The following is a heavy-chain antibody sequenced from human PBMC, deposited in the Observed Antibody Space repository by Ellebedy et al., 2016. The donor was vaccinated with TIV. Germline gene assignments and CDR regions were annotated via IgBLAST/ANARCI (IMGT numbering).Heavy chain of an antibody. J-gene: IGHJ4*02. V-gene: IGHV4-4*07. CDR2: INSGGPS. CDR3: ARRRGYNYGDFDS. CDR1: GVSISSHF. Sequence: SETLSLTCSISGVSISSHFWSWIRHPAGKGLEWLGHINSGGPSQYNPSLRSRLTISVDTSKGQLSLRLRSVTAADTAMYYCARRRGYNYGDFDSWGQGTLVTVAS. D-gene: IGHD5-18*01.